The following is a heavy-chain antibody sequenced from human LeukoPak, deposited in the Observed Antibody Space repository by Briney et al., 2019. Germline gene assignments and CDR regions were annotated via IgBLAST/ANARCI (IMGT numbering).Heavy chain of an antibody. CDR1: GYTLTELS. V-gene: IGHV1-24*01. CDR3: ATVTPGYCSSTSCPREYYYYMDV. Sequence: GASVKVSCKVSGYTLTELSMHWVRQAPGKGLEWMGGFDPEDGETIYAQKFQGRVTMTEDTSTGTAYMELSSLRSEDTAVYYCATVTPGYCSSTSCPREYYYYMDVWGKGTTVTVSS. CDR2: FDPEDGET. D-gene: IGHD2-2*01. J-gene: IGHJ6*03.